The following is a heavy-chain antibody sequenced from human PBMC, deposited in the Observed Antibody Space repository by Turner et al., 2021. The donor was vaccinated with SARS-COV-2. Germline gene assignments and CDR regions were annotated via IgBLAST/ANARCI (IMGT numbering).Heavy chain of an antibody. Sequence: QVQLQESGPGLVKPSETLSLTCTVSGGSISSDFWSWIRQPQGKGLEWIGYIYYRGSTNYNTSLKRRVTMSVDTSKNQFSLKLRSVTAADTAVYYCARELRFNWLDSWGQGTLVTVSS. CDR3: ARELRFNWLDS. CDR2: IYYRGST. J-gene: IGHJ5*01. CDR1: GGSISSDF. D-gene: IGHD3-3*01. V-gene: IGHV4-59*01.